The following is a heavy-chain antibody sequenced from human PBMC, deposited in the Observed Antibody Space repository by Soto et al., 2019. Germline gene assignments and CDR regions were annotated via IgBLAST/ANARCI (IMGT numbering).Heavy chain of an antibody. V-gene: IGHV4-4*02. D-gene: IGHD6-19*01. Sequence: SETLSLTCAVSGGSISSSNWRSWVRQPPGKGLEWIGEIYHSGSTNYNPSLKSRVTISVDKSKNQFSLKLSSVTAADTAVYYCARFSSGWYDLDYWGQGTLVTVSS. CDR2: IYHSGST. J-gene: IGHJ4*02. CDR3: ARFSSGWYDLDY. CDR1: GGSISSSNW.